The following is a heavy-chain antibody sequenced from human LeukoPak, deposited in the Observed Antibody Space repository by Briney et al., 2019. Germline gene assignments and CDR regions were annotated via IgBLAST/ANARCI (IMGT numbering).Heavy chain of an antibody. D-gene: IGHD3-10*01. CDR2: ISSSVGTT. Sequence: GGSLRLSCAASGFSFSRYEMNWVRQAPGKGLEWISYISSSVGTTYYADSVRGRFTVSRDNAKNSLYLQMNSLRAEDTAVYFCARQTGSGLFILPGGQGTLVTVSS. V-gene: IGHV3-48*03. CDR1: GFSFSRYE. CDR3: ARQTGSGLFILP. J-gene: IGHJ4*02.